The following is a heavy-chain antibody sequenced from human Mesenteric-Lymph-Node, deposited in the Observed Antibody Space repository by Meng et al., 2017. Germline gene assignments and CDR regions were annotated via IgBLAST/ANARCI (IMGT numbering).Heavy chain of an antibody. Sequence: GESLKISCAASGFTVSSNYMSWVRQAPGKGLEWVSIIYSGGNTYYAESVKGRFTISRDNSKNTLYLQMNSLRAEDTAVYYCASSSRGGGTFDYWGQGARVTVSS. J-gene: IGHJ4*02. CDR1: GFTVSSNY. V-gene: IGHV3-53*01. CDR3: ASSSRGGGTFDY. CDR2: IYSGGNT. D-gene: IGHD3-10*01.